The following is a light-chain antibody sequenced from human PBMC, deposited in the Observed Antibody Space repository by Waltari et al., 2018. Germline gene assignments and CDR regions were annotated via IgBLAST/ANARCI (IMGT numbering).Light chain of an antibody. Sequence: DIQMNQSQSSLSASVGDRVTITCRASQTSSSYLAWYQQKPGKVPKLLIYAASSLESGVPSRFRGSGSGTEFTLTISSLQPEDFATYYCQQHNSHPWTFGQGTKVEIK. CDR3: QQHNSHPWT. CDR1: QTSSSY. CDR2: AAS. V-gene: IGKV1-17*03. J-gene: IGKJ1*01.